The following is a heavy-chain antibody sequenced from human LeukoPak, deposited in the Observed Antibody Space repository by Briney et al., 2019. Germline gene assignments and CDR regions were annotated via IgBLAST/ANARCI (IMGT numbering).Heavy chain of an antibody. J-gene: IGHJ4*02. CDR1: GFPFSSYA. Sequence: PGGSLRLSCAASGFPFSSYAMSWVRQAPGKGLEWVSGISGSGGSTYYADSVKGRFTISRDNSKNTLYLQMNSLRAEDTAVYYCARASSSSWLYYFDYWGQGTLVTVSS. CDR3: ARASSSSWLYYFDY. CDR2: ISGSGGST. D-gene: IGHD6-13*01. V-gene: IGHV3-23*01.